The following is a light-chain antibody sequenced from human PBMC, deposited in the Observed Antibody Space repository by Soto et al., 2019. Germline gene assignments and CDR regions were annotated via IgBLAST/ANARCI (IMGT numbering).Light chain of an antibody. J-gene: IGKJ4*01. CDR1: QSVSSN. Sequence: EIVMTQSPATLSVSPGERATLSCRASQSVSSNLAWHQQKPGQAPRLLMYGASTRATGIPARFTGSGSGTEFTLTISSLPSEDFAVYYCQQYNNWPRTFGGGTKVDNK. CDR2: GAS. V-gene: IGKV3-15*01. CDR3: QQYNNWPRT.